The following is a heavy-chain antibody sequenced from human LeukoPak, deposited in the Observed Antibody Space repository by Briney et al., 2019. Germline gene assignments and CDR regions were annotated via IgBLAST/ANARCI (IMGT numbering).Heavy chain of an antibody. Sequence: GGSLRLSCGASGFTFSSYAMSWVRQAPGKGLEWVSSISGSGGSTYYVDSVKGRFTISRDNSKNTLYLQMNSLRAEDTAVYYCAKGYLRLGELSLPPGVIDYWGQGTLVTVSS. CDR3: AKGYLRLGELSLPPGVIDY. J-gene: IGHJ4*02. CDR1: GFTFSSYA. V-gene: IGHV3-23*01. D-gene: IGHD3-16*02. CDR2: ISGSGGST.